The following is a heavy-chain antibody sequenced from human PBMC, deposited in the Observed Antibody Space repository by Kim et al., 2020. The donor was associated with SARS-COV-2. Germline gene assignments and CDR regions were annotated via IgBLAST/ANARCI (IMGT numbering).Heavy chain of an antibody. CDR1: GFTFSDYW. J-gene: IGHJ4*02. CDR3: ARGLGYCTNGVCSGN. Sequence: GGSLRLSCAASGFTFSDYWMHWVRQAPGKGLVWVSRIKGDGSGIVYADSVKGRFTISRDNAKSTLYLQMNSLRAEDTAVYYCARGLGYCTNGVCSGNWGQGTLVTVSS. CDR2: IKGDGSGI. V-gene: IGHV3-74*01. D-gene: IGHD2-8*01.